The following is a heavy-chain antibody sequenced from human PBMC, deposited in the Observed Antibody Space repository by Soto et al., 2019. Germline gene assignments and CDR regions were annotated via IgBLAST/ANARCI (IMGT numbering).Heavy chain of an antibody. CDR3: ARGRGEIQGP. CDR2: INHSGST. CDR1: GGSFSDNY. D-gene: IGHD3-16*01. J-gene: IGHJ5*02. Sequence: QVQVRQWGAGLLKPSETLSLTCAVYGGSFSDNYWSWIRQPPGKGLEWLGEINHSGSTNHNPSLKSRVTILADTSKKQLSLKLSSVTAADTAVYYCARGRGEIQGPWGQGTLVTVSS. V-gene: IGHV4-34*01.